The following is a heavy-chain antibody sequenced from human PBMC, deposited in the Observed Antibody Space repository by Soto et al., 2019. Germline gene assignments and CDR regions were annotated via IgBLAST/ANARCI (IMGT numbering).Heavy chain of an antibody. CDR3: ARMGDFWSGPGELDP. V-gene: IGHV4-39*01. D-gene: IGHD3-3*01. Sequence: SETLSLTCTVSGGSISSSNYYWAWIRQSPGKGLEWIGSVYYNGFTYYNPSLKSLVTISVDTSKNQFSLKLTSVTAADTAFYYCARMGDFWSGPGELDPWGQGTLVTVSS. CDR2: VYYNGFT. J-gene: IGHJ5*02. CDR1: GGSISSSNYY.